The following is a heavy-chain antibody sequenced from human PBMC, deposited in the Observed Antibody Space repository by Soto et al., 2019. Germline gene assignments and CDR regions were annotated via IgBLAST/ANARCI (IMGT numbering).Heavy chain of an antibody. CDR2: IWYDGSNK. CDR3: ARGVYAIDY. D-gene: IGHD2-8*01. J-gene: IGHJ4*02. V-gene: IGHV3-33*01. Sequence: QVQLVESGGGVVQPGRSLRLSCAASGFTFSSYGMHWVRQAPGKGLEWVAVIWYDGSNKYYADSVKGRFTISRDNSKNTLYLQMHSLRAEDTAVYYCARGVYAIDYWGQGTLVTVSS. CDR1: GFTFSSYG.